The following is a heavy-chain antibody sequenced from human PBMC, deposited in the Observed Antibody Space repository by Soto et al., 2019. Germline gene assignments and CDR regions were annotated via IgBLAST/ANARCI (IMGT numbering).Heavy chain of an antibody. J-gene: IGHJ5*02. Sequence: QVHLVQSGVEVKTPGASVKVSCQASGYTFFTYEISWVRQAPGQGLEGMGWISTYSGDTKYAQKFQGRVTMPTETSTTTAYLELRRLSSDDTAVYYCARRPGPPTSEHWFGPWGQGTLVTVSS. D-gene: IGHD2-21*01. V-gene: IGHV1-18*01. CDR1: GYTFFTYE. CDR3: ARRPGPPTSEHWFGP. CDR2: ISTYSGDT.